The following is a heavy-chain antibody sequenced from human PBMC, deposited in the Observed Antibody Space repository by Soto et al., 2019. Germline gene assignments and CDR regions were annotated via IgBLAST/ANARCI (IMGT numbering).Heavy chain of an antibody. J-gene: IGHJ6*02. D-gene: IGHD4-4*01. CDR1: GGTFSSYA. Sequence: QVQLVQSGAEVKKPGSSVKVSCKASGGTFSSYAISWVRQAPGQGLEWMGGIIPIFGTANYAQKFQGRVTITADKSTCTAYMELSSLRSEDTAVYYCARRSYSNYAAYYYGMDVWGQGTTVTVSS. CDR2: IIPIFGTA. V-gene: IGHV1-69*06. CDR3: ARRSYSNYAAYYYGMDV.